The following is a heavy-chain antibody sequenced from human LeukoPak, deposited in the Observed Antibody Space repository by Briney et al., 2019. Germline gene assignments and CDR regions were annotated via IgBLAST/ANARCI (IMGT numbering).Heavy chain of an antibody. CDR1: GGSISSYY. J-gene: IGHJ3*02. Sequence: SETLSLTCTVSGGSISSYYWSWIRQPPGKGLEWIGYIYHRGSANYNPSLKSRVAVSLDTSKNQFSLKLSSVTAADTAVYYCARIFYHSGSYSHVFDIWGQGTMVTVSS. CDR2: IYHRGSA. CDR3: ARIFYHSGSYSHVFDI. V-gene: IGHV4-59*12. D-gene: IGHD1-26*01.